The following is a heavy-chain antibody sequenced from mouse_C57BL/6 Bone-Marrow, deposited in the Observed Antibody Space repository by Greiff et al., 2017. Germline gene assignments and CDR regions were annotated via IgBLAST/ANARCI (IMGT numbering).Heavy chain of an antibody. D-gene: IGHD1-1*01. J-gene: IGHJ4*01. CDR2: IDPSDSYT. CDR3: AREYYGSSSYYDAMDY. CDR1: GYTFTSYW. Sequence: QVQLQQPGAELVMPGASVKLSCKASGYTFTSYWMHWVKQRPGQGLEWIGEIDPSDSYTNYNQKFKGKSTLTVDKSSSTAYMQLSSLTSEDSAVYYCAREYYGSSSYYDAMDYWGQGNSVTVSS. V-gene: IGHV1-69*01.